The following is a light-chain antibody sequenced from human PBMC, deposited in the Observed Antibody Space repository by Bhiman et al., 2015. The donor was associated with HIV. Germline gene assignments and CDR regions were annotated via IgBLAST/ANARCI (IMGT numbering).Light chain of an antibody. J-gene: IGLJ1*01. CDR2: GNN. V-gene: IGLV1-40*01. Sequence: QSVLTQPPSVSGAPGQRVTISCTGTSSNIGANYDVHWYQQFPGTAPKLLIYGNNNRPSGVPDRFSGSKSGTSASLAITGLQADDEADYYCSSYTSSSSPYVFGTGTKVTVL. CDR3: SSYTSSSSPYV. CDR1: SSNIGANYD.